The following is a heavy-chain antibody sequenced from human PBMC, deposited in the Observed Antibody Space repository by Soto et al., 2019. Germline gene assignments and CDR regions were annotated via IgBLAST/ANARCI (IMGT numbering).Heavy chain of an antibody. CDR3: ARSDSSGYSSFDY. J-gene: IGHJ4*02. D-gene: IGHD3-22*01. CDR2: IYYSGST. V-gene: IGHV4-30-4*01. Sequence: QVQLQESGPGLVKPSQTLSLTCTVSGGSISSGDYYWSWIRQPPGKGLEWIGYIYYSGSTYYNPSLKMRVTIPVDTSKNQFSLKLSSVTAADTAVYYCARSDSSGYSSFDYWGQGTLVSVSS. CDR1: GGSISSGDYY.